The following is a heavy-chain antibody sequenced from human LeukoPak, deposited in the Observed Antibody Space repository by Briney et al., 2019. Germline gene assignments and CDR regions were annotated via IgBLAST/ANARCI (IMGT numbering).Heavy chain of an antibody. Sequence: PGGSLRLSCAASGFTVSTNYMSWVRQAPGKGLEWVSVIYSGDGTFYADSVKGRFTISRDNLKNTLYLQMNSLRAEDTAVYYCARDGRGPAYWGQGTLVTVSS. V-gene: IGHV3-53*01. CDR3: ARDGRGPAY. J-gene: IGHJ4*02. CDR2: IYSGDGT. D-gene: IGHD3-10*01. CDR1: GFTVSTNY.